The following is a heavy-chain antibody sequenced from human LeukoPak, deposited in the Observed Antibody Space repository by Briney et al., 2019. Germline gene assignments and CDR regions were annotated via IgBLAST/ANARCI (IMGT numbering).Heavy chain of an antibody. V-gene: IGHV4-39*07. D-gene: IGHD1-1*01. CDR1: GGSISSSSYL. Sequence: SETLSLTCTVSGGSISSSSYLWGWIRQPPGKGLEWLGSIYHSGSTYYNPSLKSRVTISVDRSKNQFSLKLTSVTAADTAVYYCARRTTTILSWFDPWGQGTLVTVSS. CDR3: ARRTTTILSWFDP. J-gene: IGHJ5*02. CDR2: IYHSGST.